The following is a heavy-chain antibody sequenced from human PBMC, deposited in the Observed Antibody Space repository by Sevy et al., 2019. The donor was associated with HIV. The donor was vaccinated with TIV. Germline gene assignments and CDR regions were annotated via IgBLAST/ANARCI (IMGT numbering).Heavy chain of an antibody. CDR1: GFTFNYYG. V-gene: IGHV3-64D*06. CDR2: ISSNGDST. Sequence: GGSLRLSCSVSGFTFNYYGMYWVRQAPGKGLQYVSGISSNGDSTDYADSVKGRFIISRDNSKNTLYLQMSSLRAEDTAVYYCLGDLLRPVVVPPASCDYWGQGTLVTVSS. D-gene: IGHD2-2*01. CDR3: LGDLLRPVVVPPASCDY. J-gene: IGHJ4*02.